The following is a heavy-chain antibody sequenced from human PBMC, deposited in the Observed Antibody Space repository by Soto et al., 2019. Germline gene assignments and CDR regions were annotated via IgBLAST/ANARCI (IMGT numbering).Heavy chain of an antibody. CDR3: ARGYSSSWLLFDY. D-gene: IGHD6-13*01. V-gene: IGHV3-64*01. Sequence: GGSLRLSCAASGFTFSSHAMHWVRQAPGKGLEYVSTISSDGGSTYYANSVKGRFTISRDNSKNTLYLQMGSLRAEDMAVYYCARGYSSSWLLFDYWGQGTLVTVSS. J-gene: IGHJ4*02. CDR2: ISSDGGST. CDR1: GFTFSSHA.